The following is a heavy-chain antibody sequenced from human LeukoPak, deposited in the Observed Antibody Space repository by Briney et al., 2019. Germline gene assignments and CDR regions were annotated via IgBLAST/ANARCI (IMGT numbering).Heavy chain of an antibody. J-gene: IGHJ4*02. CDR3: AKGGSSGNY. D-gene: IGHD6-19*01. Sequence: PGGSLRLSCAASGFTFSSYAMTWVRQAPGKGLEWVSGISGSGGSTNYGDSVKGRFTISRDNSKNTLYLQMNSLRAEDTAVYYCAKGGSSGNYWGQGTLVTVSS. V-gene: IGHV3-23*01. CDR1: GFTFSSYA. CDR2: ISGSGGST.